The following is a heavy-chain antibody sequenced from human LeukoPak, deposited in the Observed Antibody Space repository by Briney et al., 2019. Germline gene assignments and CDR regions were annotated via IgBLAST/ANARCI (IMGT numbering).Heavy chain of an antibody. CDR2: IYPGDCDT. D-gene: IGHD1/OR15-1a*01. V-gene: IGHV5-51*01. Sequence: PGASLKISCKGSGYSFCSYWIAWGRQMPGKGLEWMGTIYPGDCDTRYSPAFQGQVTISVDKSISTAYLQWSSLKASDTAVYYCARETNNRFDPWGQGTRVTVSS. CDR3: ARETNNRFDP. CDR1: GYSFCSYW. J-gene: IGHJ5*02.